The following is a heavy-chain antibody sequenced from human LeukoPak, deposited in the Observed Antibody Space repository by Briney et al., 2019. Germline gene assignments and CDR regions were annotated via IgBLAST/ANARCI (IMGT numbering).Heavy chain of an antibody. D-gene: IGHD3-16*01. J-gene: IGHJ3*02. V-gene: IGHV3-72*01. CDR3: SRDGGEGDNSAFDI. Sequence: PGGSLRLSCAASGFSFSDYILDWVRQAPGKGLEWVGRIRRKRNSYTTEYAPSVKGRFTLSRDDSKNSLFLHMNSLKTEDTAVYHCSRDGGEGDNSAFDIWGQGTMVTVSS. CDR2: IRRKRNSYTT. CDR1: GFSFSDYI.